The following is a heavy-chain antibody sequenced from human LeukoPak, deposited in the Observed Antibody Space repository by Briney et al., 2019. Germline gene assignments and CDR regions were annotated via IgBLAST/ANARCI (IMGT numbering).Heavy chain of an antibody. D-gene: IGHD2-2*01. CDR2: IYYSGST. CDR3: ARQRGGYQPGAFDI. J-gene: IGHJ3*02. CDR1: GGSISSYY. Sequence: SETLSLTCTVSGGSISSYYWSWIRQPPGKGLEWIGYIYYSGSTNYNPSLKSRVTISVDTSKNQFSLKLSSVTAADTAAYYCARQRGGYQPGAFDIWGQGTMVTVSS. V-gene: IGHV4-59*08.